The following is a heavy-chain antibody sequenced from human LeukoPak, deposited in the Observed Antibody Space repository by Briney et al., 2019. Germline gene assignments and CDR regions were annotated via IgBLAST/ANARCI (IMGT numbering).Heavy chain of an antibody. Sequence: SETLSLTCTVSGGSISSSSYYWGWIRQPPGKGLEWIGSIYYSGSTYYNPSLKSRVTISVDTSKNQFSLKLSSVTAADTAVYYCARDYDFWFDPWGQGTLVTDSS. J-gene: IGHJ5*02. CDR3: ARDYDFWFDP. D-gene: IGHD3-3*01. CDR1: GGSISSSSYY. CDR2: IYYSGST. V-gene: IGHV4-39*07.